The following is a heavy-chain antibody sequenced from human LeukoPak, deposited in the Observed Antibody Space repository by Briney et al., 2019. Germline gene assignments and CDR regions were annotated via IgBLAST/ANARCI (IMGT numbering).Heavy chain of an antibody. V-gene: IGHV3-21*01. CDR1: EFTFNNYG. CDR3: ARVRVGATYGGAFDI. CDR2: ISSSSTYI. Sequence: GGSLRLSCAASEFTFNNYGMSWVRQAPGKVLEWVSSISSSSTYIFYADSVKGRYTISRDDAKNSLYLQMNSLRAEDTAVYSCARVRVGATYGGAFDIWGQGTMVTVSS. D-gene: IGHD1-26*01. J-gene: IGHJ3*02.